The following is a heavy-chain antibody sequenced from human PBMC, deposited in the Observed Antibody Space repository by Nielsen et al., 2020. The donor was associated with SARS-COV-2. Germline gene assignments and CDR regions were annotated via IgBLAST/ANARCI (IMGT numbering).Heavy chain of an antibody. CDR3: ARDADYYDSSGYRDYFDY. Sequence: WVRQAPGQGLEWMGWINPNSGGTNYAQKFQGWVTMTRDTSISTAYMELSRLRSDDTAVYYCARDADYYDSSGYRDYFDYWGQGTLVTVSS. V-gene: IGHV1-2*04. J-gene: IGHJ4*02. D-gene: IGHD3-22*01. CDR2: INPNSGGT.